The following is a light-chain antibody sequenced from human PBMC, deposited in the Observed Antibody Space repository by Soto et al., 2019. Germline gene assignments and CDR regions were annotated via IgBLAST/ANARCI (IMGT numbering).Light chain of an antibody. CDR2: EVS. J-gene: IGLJ3*02. V-gene: IGLV2-14*01. Sequence: QSVLTQPASVSGSPGQSITISCTGTSSDVGGYNYVAWYQQHPGIAPKLMIYEVSNRPSGVSNRFSGSKSGNTASLTISGLQAEDEADYYCSSYTSSSTPWVFGGGTKLTVL. CDR3: SSYTSSSTPWV. CDR1: SSDVGGYNY.